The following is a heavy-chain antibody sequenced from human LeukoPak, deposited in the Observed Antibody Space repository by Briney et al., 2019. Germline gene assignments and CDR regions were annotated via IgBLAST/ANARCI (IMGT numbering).Heavy chain of an antibody. V-gene: IGHV3-33*08. Sequence: GGSLRLSCAASGFTFSGFWMHWVRQAPAKGLEWVAMIWFDGKNTHYVDSVKGRFPISRDNSKNTVDLRMNSLRAEDTAVYYCTRAPPSTAWSFAYWGQRTLVTVSS. CDR2: IWFDGKNT. CDR3: TRAPPSTAWSFAY. J-gene: IGHJ4*02. CDR1: GFTFSGFW. D-gene: IGHD2/OR15-2a*01.